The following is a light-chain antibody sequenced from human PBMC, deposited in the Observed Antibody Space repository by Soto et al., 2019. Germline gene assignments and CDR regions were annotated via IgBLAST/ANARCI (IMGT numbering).Light chain of an antibody. CDR3: QQYNNWWT. Sequence: EIVMTQSPATLSVSPGERATLSCRASQSVSNNLAWYQKKPGQAPMLLIYGASTRATGIPARFSGSGSGTEVTLTISSLQSEDFAYYYCQQYNNWWTFGQGTRVDIK. CDR2: GAS. V-gene: IGKV3-15*01. J-gene: IGKJ1*01. CDR1: QSVSNN.